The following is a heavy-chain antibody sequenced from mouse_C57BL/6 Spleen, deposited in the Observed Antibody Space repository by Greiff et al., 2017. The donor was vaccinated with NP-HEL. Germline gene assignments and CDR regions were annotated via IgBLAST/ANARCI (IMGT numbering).Heavy chain of an antibody. CDR3: ARHSPGHYYAMDY. Sequence: VKLVESGPGLVAPSQSLSITCTVSGFSLTSYGVHWVRQPPGKGLEWLVVIWSDGSTTYNSALKSRLSISKDNSKSQVFLKMNSLQTDDTAMYYCARHSPGHYYAMDYWGQGTSVTVSS. V-gene: IGHV2-6-1*01. CDR2: IWSDGST. J-gene: IGHJ4*01. CDR1: GFSLTSYG.